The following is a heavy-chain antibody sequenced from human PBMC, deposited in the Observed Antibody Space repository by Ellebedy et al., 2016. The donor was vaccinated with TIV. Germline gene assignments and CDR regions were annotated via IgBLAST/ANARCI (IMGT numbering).Heavy chain of an antibody. CDR2: SPRGAAT. V-gene: IGHV3-66*02. CDR3: ARGQWAMVTEMDY. D-gene: IGHD5-18*01. CDR1: GFSLNVNY. Sequence: GESLKISCAASGFSLNVNYMSWVRQAPEQGLQWVSSISPRGAATEYTDSVKGRFTISRDISKNTLYLQMNSLKPEDTAVYYCARGQWAMVTEMDYWGQGTLVTVSS. J-gene: IGHJ4*02.